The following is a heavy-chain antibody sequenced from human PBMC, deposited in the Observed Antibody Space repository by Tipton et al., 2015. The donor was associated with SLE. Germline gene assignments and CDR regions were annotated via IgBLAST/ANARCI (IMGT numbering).Heavy chain of an antibody. CDR2: IYYSGST. D-gene: IGHD1-26*01. J-gene: IGHJ4*02. V-gene: IGHV4-59*12. CDR3: AREEWERSYYFDY. Sequence: TLSLTCTVSGGSISSYYWSWIRQPPGKGLEWIGYIYYSGSTNYNPSLKSRVTISVDTSKNQFSLKLSSVTAADTAVYYCAREEWERSYYFDYWGQGTLVTVSS. CDR1: GGSISSYY.